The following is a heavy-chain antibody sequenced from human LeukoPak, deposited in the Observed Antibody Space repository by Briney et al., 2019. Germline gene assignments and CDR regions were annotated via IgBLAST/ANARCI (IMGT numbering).Heavy chain of an antibody. D-gene: IGHD3-22*01. CDR3: AKSPRGYNVYFDC. CDR2: ISGSGSNT. CDR1: GLIFSNYA. Sequence: PGGSLRLSCAASGLIFSNYAMTWVRQAPGKGLEWVSTISGSGSNTYYADSVQGRFTISRDNSKNMLYLQVNSLRAEDTAIYYCAKSPRGYNVYFDCWGRGTLVTVSS. V-gene: IGHV3-23*01. J-gene: IGHJ4*02.